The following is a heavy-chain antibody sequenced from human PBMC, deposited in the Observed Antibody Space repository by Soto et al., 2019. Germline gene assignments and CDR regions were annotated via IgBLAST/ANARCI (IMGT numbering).Heavy chain of an antibody. J-gene: IGHJ5*02. V-gene: IGHV4-34*01. CDR3: ARDLPVNYDIFTGSPNRFAP. D-gene: IGHD3-9*01. CDR1: GGSFRGYY. CDR2: INHSGST. Sequence: SETLSLTCAVYGGSFRGYYWSWIRQPPGKGLEWIGEINHSGSTNYNPSLKSRVTISVDTPKNQFSLKLSSVTAADTAVYYCARDLPVNYDIFTGSPNRFAPRAQGSLVP.